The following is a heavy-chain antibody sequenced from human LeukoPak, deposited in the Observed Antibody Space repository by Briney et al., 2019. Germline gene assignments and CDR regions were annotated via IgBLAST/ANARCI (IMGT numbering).Heavy chain of an antibody. CDR2: IYTSGST. CDR1: GGSISSGSYY. Sequence: SQTLSLTCTVSGGSISSGSYYWSWIRQPAGKGLEWTGRIYTSGSTNYNPSLKSRVTISVDTSKNQFSLKLSSVTAADTAVYYCARGPPYYDFWSGYQDGMDVWGQGTTVTVSS. D-gene: IGHD3-3*01. V-gene: IGHV4-61*02. CDR3: ARGPPYYDFWSGYQDGMDV. J-gene: IGHJ6*02.